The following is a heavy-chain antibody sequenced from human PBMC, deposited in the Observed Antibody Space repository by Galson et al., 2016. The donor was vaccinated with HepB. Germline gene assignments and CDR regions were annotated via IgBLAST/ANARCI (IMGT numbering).Heavy chain of an antibody. CDR1: GGSSSSFY. CDR3: ARQTSVLTGSAFGI. V-gene: IGHV4-59*08. J-gene: IGHJ3*02. CDR2: IFHTGRP. Sequence: ETLSLTCTVSGGSSSSFYWSWIRQPPGKRLEWIGHIFHTGRPTYTRSLQSRVTISVDTSKNQVSLKLSSVTAADTALYYCARQTSVLTGSAFGIWGQGTMVPVSS. D-gene: IGHD4-23*01.